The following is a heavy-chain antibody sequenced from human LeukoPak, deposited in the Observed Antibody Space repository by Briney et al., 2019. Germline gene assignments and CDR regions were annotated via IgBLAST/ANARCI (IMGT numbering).Heavy chain of an antibody. J-gene: IGHJ4*02. CDR2: IWYDGSNK. D-gene: IGHD5-12*01. V-gene: IGHV3-33*01. CDR1: GFTFSSYG. CDR3: ARDGLAVATIREVNYFDY. Sequence: GGSLRLSCAASGFTFSSYGMHWVRQAPGKGLGWVAVIWYDGSNKYYADSVKGRFTISRDNSKNTLYLQMNSLRAEDTAVYYCARDGLAVATIREVNYFDYWGQGTLVTVSS.